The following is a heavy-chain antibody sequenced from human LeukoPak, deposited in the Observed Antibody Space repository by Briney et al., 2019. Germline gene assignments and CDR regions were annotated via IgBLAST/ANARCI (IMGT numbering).Heavy chain of an antibody. CDR2: IRGGGGSA. D-gene: IGHD4-17*01. J-gene: IGHJ3*02. Sequence: GGSLRLSCTASGFTFSAYAMMWVRQAPGNGPEWVSAIRGGGGSAFYADSVKGRFTISRDNSKYTLFLQMNSLRAEDTAVYYCARDPNGDYIGAFDMWGPGTMVTVSS. V-gene: IGHV3-23*01. CDR3: ARDPNGDYIGAFDM. CDR1: GFTFSAYA.